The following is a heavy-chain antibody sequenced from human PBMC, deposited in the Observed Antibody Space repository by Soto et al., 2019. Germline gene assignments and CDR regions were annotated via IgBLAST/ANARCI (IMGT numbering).Heavy chain of an antibody. Sequence: ASAKVSCKASGYTFTSYGISWVRQAPGQGLEWMGWISAYNGNTNYAQKLQGRVTMTTDTSTSTAYMELRSLRSDDTAVYYCAGSIAAAGTYYYGMDVWGQGTTVTVSS. CDR3: AGSIAAAGTYYYGMDV. CDR2: ISAYNGNT. CDR1: GYTFTSYG. J-gene: IGHJ6*02. V-gene: IGHV1-18*04. D-gene: IGHD6-13*01.